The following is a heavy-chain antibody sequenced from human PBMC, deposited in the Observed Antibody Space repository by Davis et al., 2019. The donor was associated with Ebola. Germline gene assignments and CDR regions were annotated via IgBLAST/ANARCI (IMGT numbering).Heavy chain of an antibody. D-gene: IGHD1-26*01. J-gene: IGHJ4*02. CDR3: ARTIVGATGGLLDY. V-gene: IGHV4-59*08. CDR2: IYYSGST. CDR1: GGSFSGYY. Sequence: MPSETLSLTCAVYGGSFSGYYWSWIRQPPGKGLEWIGYIYYSGSTNYNPSLKSRVTISVDTSKNQFSLKLSSVTAADTAVYYCARTIVGATGGLLDYWGQGTLVTVSS.